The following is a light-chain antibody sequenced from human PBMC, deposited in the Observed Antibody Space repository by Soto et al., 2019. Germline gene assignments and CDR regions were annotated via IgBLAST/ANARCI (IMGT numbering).Light chain of an antibody. V-gene: IGLV2-14*01. CDR1: SSDVGGYNY. Sequence: QSALTQPASVSGSPGQSITISCTGTSSDVGGYNYVSWYQQHPDKAPKLMIYDVSNRPSGVSNRSSGSKSGNTASLTISGLQAEDEADYYCSSYTSSSTLVVFGGGTKLTVL. J-gene: IGLJ2*01. CDR3: SSYTSSSTLVV. CDR2: DVS.